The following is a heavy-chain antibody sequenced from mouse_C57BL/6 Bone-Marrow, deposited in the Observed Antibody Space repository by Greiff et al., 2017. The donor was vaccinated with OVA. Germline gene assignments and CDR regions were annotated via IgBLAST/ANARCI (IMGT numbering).Heavy chain of an antibody. CDR2: ISYSGST. J-gene: IGHJ1*03. Sequence: EVNLVESGPGLAKPSQTLSLTCSVTGYSITSDYWNWIRKFPGNKLEYMGYISYSGSTYYNPSLKSRISITRDTSKNLDYLQLNSVTTEDTATYYCARYYDYDGWYVEVWGTGTTVTVSS. D-gene: IGHD2-4*01. CDR1: GYSITSDY. CDR3: ARYYDYDGWYVEV. V-gene: IGHV3-8*01.